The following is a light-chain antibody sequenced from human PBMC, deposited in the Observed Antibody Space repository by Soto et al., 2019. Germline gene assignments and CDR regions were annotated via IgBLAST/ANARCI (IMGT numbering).Light chain of an antibody. CDR2: RNN. V-gene: IGLV1-47*01. CDR3: AAWDDSLSGPV. CDR1: GSNIGTNY. Sequence: QSVLTQPPSTSGTPGQRVTISCSGSGSNIGTNYVYWYQQLPGTAPKLLISRNNERPSGVPARFSGSKSGTSASLAISGLRSEDEADYYCAAWDDSLSGPVFGGGTQLTVL. J-gene: IGLJ7*01.